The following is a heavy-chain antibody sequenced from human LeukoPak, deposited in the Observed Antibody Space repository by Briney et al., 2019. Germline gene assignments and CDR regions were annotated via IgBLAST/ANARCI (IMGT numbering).Heavy chain of an antibody. J-gene: IGHJ5*02. CDR1: GGTFSSYA. CDR3: ARDSVEDIVAPGWFDP. Sequence: ASVKVSCKASGGTFSSYAISWVRQAPGQGLEWMGRIIPILGIANYAQKFQGRVTITADKSTSTAYMELSSLRSEDTAVYYCARDSVEDIVAPGWFDPWGQGTLVTVSS. CDR2: IIPILGIA. V-gene: IGHV1-69*04. D-gene: IGHD2-15*01.